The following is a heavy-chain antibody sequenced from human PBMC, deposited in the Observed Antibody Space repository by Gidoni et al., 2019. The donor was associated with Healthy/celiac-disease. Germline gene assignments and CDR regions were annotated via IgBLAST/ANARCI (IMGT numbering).Heavy chain of an antibody. Sequence: QVQLVQSGAEVQKPGSSVKVSCKASGGTFSSYAISGVRQAPGQGLEWMGGIIPIFGTANYAQKFQGRVTITADESTSTADMELSSLRSEDTAVYYCARAFTTMIVVGAPSYYYGMDVWGQGTTVTVSS. J-gene: IGHJ6*02. D-gene: IGHD3-22*01. CDR3: ARAFTTMIVVGAPSYYYGMDV. CDR2: IIPIFGTA. V-gene: IGHV1-69*01. CDR1: GGTFSSYA.